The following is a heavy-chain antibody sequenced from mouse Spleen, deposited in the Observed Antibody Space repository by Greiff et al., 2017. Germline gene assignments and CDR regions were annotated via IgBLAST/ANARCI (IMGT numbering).Heavy chain of an antibody. Sequence: EVKLQESGPELVKPGASVKISCKASGYSFTDYNMNWVKQSNGKSLEWIGVINPNYGTTSYNQKFKGKATLTVDQSSSTAYMQLNSLTSEDSAVYYCAREEAQTGTLLYAMDYWGQGTSVTVSS. CDR3: AREEAQTGTLLYAMDY. CDR1: GYSFTDYN. D-gene: IGHD4-1*01. J-gene: IGHJ4*01. V-gene: IGHV1-39*01. CDR2: INPNYGTT.